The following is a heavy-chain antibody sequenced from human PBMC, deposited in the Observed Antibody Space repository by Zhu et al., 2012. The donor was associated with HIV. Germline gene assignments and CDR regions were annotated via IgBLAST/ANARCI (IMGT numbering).Heavy chain of an antibody. D-gene: IGHD3-22*01. CDR1: GDSISTSNYY. CDR2: IYHSGST. Sequence: QVHLQESGPGLVKPSETLSLTCTVSGDSISTSNYYWGWVRQPPGKGLEWIGTIYHSGSTYCTPSLETRVSISIDTSRNQFSLSLYSVTAADTAIYYCARARGDFIVVGPPXSWGQGNPWSPSPQ. J-gene: IGHJ1*01. V-gene: IGHV4-39*07. CDR3: ARARGDFIVVGPPXS.